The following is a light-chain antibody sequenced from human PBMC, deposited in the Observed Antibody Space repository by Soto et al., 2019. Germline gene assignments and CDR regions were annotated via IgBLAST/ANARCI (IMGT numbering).Light chain of an antibody. J-gene: IGKJ1*01. V-gene: IGKV1-5*01. CDR2: DAS. CDR3: QHYNTNSWT. CDR1: QSISTW. Sequence: DIQMTQSPSTLSASIGDRVTVTCRASQSISTWLAWYQHKAGKAPKLLIYDASSLQSGVPSRFSGSGSGTEFTLTISSLQSDDFATYFCQHYNTNSWTFGQGTKGDIK.